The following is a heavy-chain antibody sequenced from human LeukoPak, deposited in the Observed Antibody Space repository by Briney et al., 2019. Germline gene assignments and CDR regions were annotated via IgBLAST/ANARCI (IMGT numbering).Heavy chain of an antibody. CDR1: GFTFSSYE. CDR2: ISSSTGTV. D-gene: IGHD1-1*01. J-gene: IGHJ4*02. CDR3: ARDPNALQNWDDFTLDY. Sequence: GGSLRLSCEASGFTFSSYEMNWVRQAPGKGPEWVAWISSSTGTVYYADSVKGRFTISRDNAKNSLYLQMNNLRAEDTAVYYCARDPNALQNWDDFTLDYWGQGALVTVSS. V-gene: IGHV3-48*03.